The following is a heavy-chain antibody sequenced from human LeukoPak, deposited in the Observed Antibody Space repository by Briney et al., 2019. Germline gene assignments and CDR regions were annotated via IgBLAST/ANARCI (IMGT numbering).Heavy chain of an antibody. V-gene: IGHV3-30*02. J-gene: IGHJ6*03. CDR2: IRHDESNK. Sequence: GGSLRLACVASGFTFSSYGMHWVHQAPGKGLEWVAFIRHDESNKFYADSVKGRFTISRDNSKNTLYLQMSSLRAEDTALYYCAKQMVERQQDYYMDVWGKGTSVTVSS. D-gene: IGHD2-15*01. CDR3: AKQMVERQQDYYMDV. CDR1: GFTFSSYG.